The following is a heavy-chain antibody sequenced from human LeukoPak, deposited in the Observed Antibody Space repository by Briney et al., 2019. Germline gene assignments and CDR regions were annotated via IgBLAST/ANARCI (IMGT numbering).Heavy chain of an antibody. V-gene: IGHV3-48*01. CDR3: ARSLYSGRYYGGDY. Sequence: GGSLRLSCAASGFTFSSYSMNWVRQAPGKGLEWVSYISSSSSTIYYADSVKGRFTISRDNAKNSLYLQMNSLRAEDTAVYYCARSLYSGRYYGGDYWGQGTLVTASS. D-gene: IGHD1-26*01. CDR2: ISSSSSTI. J-gene: IGHJ4*02. CDR1: GFTFSSYS.